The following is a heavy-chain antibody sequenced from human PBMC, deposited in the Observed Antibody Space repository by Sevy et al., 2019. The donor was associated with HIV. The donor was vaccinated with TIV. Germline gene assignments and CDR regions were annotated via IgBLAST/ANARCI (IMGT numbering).Heavy chain of an antibody. V-gene: IGHV4-38-2*01. CDR2: IYHSGST. D-gene: IGHD3-22*01. J-gene: IGHJ3*02. Sequence: SETLSLTCDVSGYSISSGYYGGWIRQPPGKGLEWIGSIYHSGSTYYNPSLKRRATISVDTSKNQFSLKLRSVTAADTAVYYCARTLRGDFDSSASAFDIWGQGTMVTVSS. CDR3: ARTLRGDFDSSASAFDI. CDR1: GYSISSGYY.